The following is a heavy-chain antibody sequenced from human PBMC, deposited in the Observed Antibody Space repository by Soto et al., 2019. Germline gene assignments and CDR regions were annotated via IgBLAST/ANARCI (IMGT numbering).Heavy chain of an antibody. CDR2: IRSKANGGET. D-gene: IGHD5-12*01. CDR1: GVALGECG. Sequence: SLRLSCTPSGVALGECGVSGFRQAPGKGLEWVGLIRSKANGGETQYAASVQGRFTTSRDESKNIAYLEINSLKTQDTAVYYCARARDGYNLFLEYWGQGTLVTVSS. J-gene: IGHJ4*01. V-gene: IGHV3-49*03. CDR3: ARARDGYNLFLEY.